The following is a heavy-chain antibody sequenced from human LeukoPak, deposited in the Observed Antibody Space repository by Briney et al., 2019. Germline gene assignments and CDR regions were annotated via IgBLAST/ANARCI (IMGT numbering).Heavy chain of an antibody. Sequence: SETLSLTCTGSGGSISSCGYYWSWIRQHPGEGLEWIGYIYYSGNTYYNPSLRSRVTISIDTPKNQFSLKLSSVTAADTAVYYCARAHHSYDSSGIFDPWGQGTLVTVSP. CDR2: IYYSGNT. J-gene: IGHJ5*02. CDR1: GGSISSCGYY. D-gene: IGHD3-22*01. CDR3: ARAHHSYDSSGIFDP. V-gene: IGHV4-31*03.